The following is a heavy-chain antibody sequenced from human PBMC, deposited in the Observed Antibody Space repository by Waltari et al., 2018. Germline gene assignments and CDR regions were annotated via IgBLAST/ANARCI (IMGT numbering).Heavy chain of an antibody. D-gene: IGHD6-13*01. CDR3: ARGRSSWLWNWFDP. Sequence: QVQLQQWGAGLLKPSETLSLTCAVYGGSFSGYYWSWIRQPPGKGLEWIGEINQSGRTNNDPSLKSRVTISVDTSKNQFSLKLSSVTAADTAVYYCARGRSSWLWNWFDPWGQGTLVTVSS. V-gene: IGHV4-34*01. J-gene: IGHJ5*02. CDR1: GGSFSGYY. CDR2: INQSGRT.